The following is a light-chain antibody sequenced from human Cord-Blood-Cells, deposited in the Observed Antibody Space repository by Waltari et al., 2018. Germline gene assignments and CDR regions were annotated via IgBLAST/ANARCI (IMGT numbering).Light chain of an antibody. J-gene: IGKJ1*01. CDR1: QSISSW. CDR2: KAS. Sequence: DTQMTQSPSTLSASVGARVTITCRASQSISSWLAWYQQKPGKAPKLLIYKASSLESGVPSRFSGSGSGTEFTLTISSLQPDDFATYYCQQYNSYSTTFGQGTKVEIK. CDR3: QQYNSYSTT. V-gene: IGKV1-5*03.